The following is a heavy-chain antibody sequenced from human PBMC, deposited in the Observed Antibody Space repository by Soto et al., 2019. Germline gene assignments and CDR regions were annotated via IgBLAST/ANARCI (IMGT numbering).Heavy chain of an antibody. Sequence: EVQLVESGGGLVQPGGSLRLSCAASGFTFTKYWMTWVRQAPGKGLEWVANIKEDGSKKYYVDSVKGRFTISRDNAKYSLFLQINSLRAEDTAVYYCESLYYDFWSGYRPNYYYHGMDVWGQGATVTVSS. CDR1: GFTFTKYW. J-gene: IGHJ6*02. V-gene: IGHV3-7*03. D-gene: IGHD3-3*01. CDR2: IKEDGSKK. CDR3: ESLYYDFWSGYRPNYYYHGMDV.